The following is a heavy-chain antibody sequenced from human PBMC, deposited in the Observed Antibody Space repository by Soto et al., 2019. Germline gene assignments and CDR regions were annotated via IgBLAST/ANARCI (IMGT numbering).Heavy chain of an antibody. D-gene: IGHD1-26*01. V-gene: IGHV1-18*01. CDR1: GYTFTSYG. Sequence: QVQLVQSGAEVKKPGASVKVPCKASGYTFTSYGISWVRQAPGQGLEWMGWISAYSGNTKYAQKFQGRVTMTTDISTSTAYLELMSLRSDDTAVYYCARGEMFFDSWGQGTLVTVSS. CDR2: ISAYSGNT. CDR3: ARGEMFFDS. J-gene: IGHJ4*02.